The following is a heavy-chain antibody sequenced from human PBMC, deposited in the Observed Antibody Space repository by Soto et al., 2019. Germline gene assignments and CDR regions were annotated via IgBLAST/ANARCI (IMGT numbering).Heavy chain of an antibody. CDR1: GGSISSGDYY. Sequence: SETLSLTCTVSGGSISSGDYYWSWIRQPPGKGLEWIGYIYYSGSTYYNPSLKSRVTISVDTSKNQFSLKLSSVTAADTAVYYCAGAIIVLVPAARVSHWFDPGGRGPLVTVSS. J-gene: IGHJ5*02. D-gene: IGHD2-2*01. CDR2: IYYSGST. CDR3: AGAIIVLVPAARVSHWFDP. V-gene: IGHV4-30-4*01.